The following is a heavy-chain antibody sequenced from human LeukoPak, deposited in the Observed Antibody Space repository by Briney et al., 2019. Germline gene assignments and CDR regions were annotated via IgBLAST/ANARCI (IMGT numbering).Heavy chain of an antibody. D-gene: IGHD6-13*01. V-gene: IGHV4-38-2*02. CDR1: NYSISRGYY. Sequence: PSETLCLTCPVSNYSISRGYYWAWIGRPPGKGLDGIGRIYHSGSTYYNPSLRSGVTISVDTSKSQCSLKLSSVTAADTAVYYCARELKGNSSSWYYRGDAFDIWGQGTMVTASS. CDR2: IYHSGST. CDR3: ARELKGNSSSWYYRGDAFDI. J-gene: IGHJ3*02.